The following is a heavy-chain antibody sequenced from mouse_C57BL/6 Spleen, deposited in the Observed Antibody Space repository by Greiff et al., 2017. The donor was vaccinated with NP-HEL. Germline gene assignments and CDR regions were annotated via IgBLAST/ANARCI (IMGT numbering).Heavy chain of an antibody. J-gene: IGHJ4*01. CDR1: GYTFTSYW. D-gene: IGHD1-1*01. CDR3: ARLNGSSYYYAMDY. CDR2: IDPSDSYT. Sequence: QVQLQQPGAELVRPGTSVKLSCKASGYTFTSYWMHWVKQRPGQGLEWIGVIDPSDSYTNYNQKFKGKATLTVDTSSSTAYMQLSSLTSEDSAVYYCARLNGSSYYYAMDYWGQGTSVTVSS. V-gene: IGHV1-59*01.